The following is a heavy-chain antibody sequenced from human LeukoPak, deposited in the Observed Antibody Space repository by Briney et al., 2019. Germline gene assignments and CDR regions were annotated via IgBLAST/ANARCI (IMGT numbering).Heavy chain of an antibody. CDR2: IYYSGST. CDR1: GGSISSGSYY. CDR3: ARALIGYTVTIYYYYYMDV. J-gene: IGHJ6*03. D-gene: IGHD4-11*01. V-gene: IGHV4-39*07. Sequence: SETLSLTCTVSGGSISSGSYYWGWIRQPPGKGLEWIGSIYYSGSTYYNPSLKSRVTISVDTSKNQFSLKLSSVTAADTAVYYCARALIGYTVTIYYYYYMDVWGKGTTVTVSS.